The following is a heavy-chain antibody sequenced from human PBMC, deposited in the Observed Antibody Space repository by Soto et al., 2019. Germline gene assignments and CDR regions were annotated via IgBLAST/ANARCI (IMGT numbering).Heavy chain of an antibody. CDR2: MYYGGRT. D-gene: IGHD2-15*01. Sequence: SETLSLTCTVSGGPISSYYWSWIRQPPGKGLEWIGYMYYGGRTNYNPSLKSRVTISVDTSKMQVSLKLSSVTAADTAVYFCARGTPSPLIVRSSRGPWFDPWGQGTLVTVS. CDR1: GGPISSYY. J-gene: IGHJ5*02. CDR3: ARGTPSPLIVRSSRGPWFDP. V-gene: IGHV4-59*08.